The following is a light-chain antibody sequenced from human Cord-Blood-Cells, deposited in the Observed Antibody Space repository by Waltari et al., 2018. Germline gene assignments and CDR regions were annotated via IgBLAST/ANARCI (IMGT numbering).Light chain of an antibody. Sequence: SSELTQDPVVSVALGQTVRITCQGDSLRSYYASWYQQKPGQAPVLVIYGKNNRPSGIPDRFSGSSSGNTASLTITGAQAEDEADYYCNSRDSSGNPPVVFGGGTKLTVL. J-gene: IGLJ2*01. CDR1: SLRSYY. CDR3: NSRDSSGNPPVV. CDR2: GKN. V-gene: IGLV3-19*01.